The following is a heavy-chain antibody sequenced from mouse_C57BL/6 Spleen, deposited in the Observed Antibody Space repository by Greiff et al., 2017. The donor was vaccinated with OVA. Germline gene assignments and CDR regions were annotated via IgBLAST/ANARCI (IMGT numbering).Heavy chain of an antibody. CDR1: GYTFTSYW. CDR3: TGGSSYRDAMDY. CDR2: IYPGNSDT. V-gene: IGHV1-5*01. D-gene: IGHD1-1*01. Sequence: VQLQQSGPVLARPGASVKMSCKTSGYTFTSYWMHWVKQRPGQGLEWIGAIYPGNSDTSYNQKFKGKAKLTAVTSASTAYMELSSLTNEDSAVYYCTGGSSYRDAMDYWGQGTSVTVSS. J-gene: IGHJ4*01.